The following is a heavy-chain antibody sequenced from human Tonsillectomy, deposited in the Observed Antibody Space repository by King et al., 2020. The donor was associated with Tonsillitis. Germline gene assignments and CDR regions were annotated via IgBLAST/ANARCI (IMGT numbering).Heavy chain of an antibody. J-gene: IGHJ6*02. Sequence: VQLQQSGPGLVRPSETLSLTCIVSGGSLTSQYWTWIRQSTGKGLEWIGHIYTSGITNYNPPLKSRVTMSIDMSKKQFSLKLSSMTSADTAVYYCALLMARGSYSDGLDVWGQGTTVTVSS. CDR3: ALLMARGSYSDGLDV. CDR2: IYTSGIT. D-gene: IGHD3-16*01. V-gene: IGHV4-4*07. CDR1: GGSLTSQY.